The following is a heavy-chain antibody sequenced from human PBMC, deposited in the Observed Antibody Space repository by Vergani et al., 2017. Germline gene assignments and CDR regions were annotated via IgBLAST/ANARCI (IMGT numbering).Heavy chain of an antibody. CDR1: GYSFTSYW. CDR3: ASRSAPPYYYCYMDV. J-gene: IGHJ6*03. V-gene: IGHV5-51*03. CDR2: IYPGDSDT. Sequence: EVQLVQSGAEVKKPGESLKISCKGSGYSFTSYWIGWVRQMPGKGLEWMGIIYPGDSDTRYSPSFQGQVTISADKSISTAYLQWSSLKASDTAMYYCASRSAPPYYYCYMDVWGKGTTVTVSS.